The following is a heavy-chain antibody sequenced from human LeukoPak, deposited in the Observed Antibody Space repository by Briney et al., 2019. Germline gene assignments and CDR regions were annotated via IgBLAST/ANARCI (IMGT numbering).Heavy chain of an antibody. J-gene: IGHJ4*02. CDR2: ISYDGSNK. CDR1: GFTFSSYA. D-gene: IGHD6-6*01. Sequence: SGGSLRLSCAASGFTFSSYAMHWVRQAPGKGLEWVAVISYDGSNKYYADSVKGRFTISRDNSKNTLYLQMNSLRAEDTAVYYCAREEYSSSSFDYWGQGTLVTVSP. CDR3: AREEYSSSSFDY. V-gene: IGHV3-30-3*01.